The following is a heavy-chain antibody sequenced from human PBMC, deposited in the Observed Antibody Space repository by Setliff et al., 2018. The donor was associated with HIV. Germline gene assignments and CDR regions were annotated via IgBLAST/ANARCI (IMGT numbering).Heavy chain of an antibody. J-gene: IGHJ6*03. D-gene: IGHD2-15*01. CDR1: GYSISSGYY. CDR2: MYHSGSS. CDR3: ARGPGGWQRDYYYYMDV. Sequence: SETLSLTCAVSGYSISSGYYWGWIRQPPGKGLEWIGSMYHSGSSYYNPSLKSRVIISVDLSKNQFSLKLSSVTAADTAVYYCARGPGGWQRDYYYYMDVWGKGTTVTVSS. V-gene: IGHV4-38-2*01.